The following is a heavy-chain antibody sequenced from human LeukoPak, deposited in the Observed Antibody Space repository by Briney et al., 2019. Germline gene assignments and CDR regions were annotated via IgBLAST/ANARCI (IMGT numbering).Heavy chain of an antibody. D-gene: IGHD5-18*01. CDR3: ARVRGNTAMAYYDY. CDR1: GFTFSSYA. CDR2: IGGSGGST. J-gene: IGHJ4*02. V-gene: IGHV3-23*01. Sequence: PGGSLRLSCAASGFTFSSYAMSWVRQAPGKGLEWVSAIGGSGGSTYYADSVKGRFTISRDNSKNTLYLQMNSLRAEDTAVYYCARVRGNTAMAYYDYWGQGTLVTVSS.